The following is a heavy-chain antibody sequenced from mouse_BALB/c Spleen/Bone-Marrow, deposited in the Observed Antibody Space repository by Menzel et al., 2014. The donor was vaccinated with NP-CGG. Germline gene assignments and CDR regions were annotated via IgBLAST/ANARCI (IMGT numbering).Heavy chain of an antibody. D-gene: IGHD1-1*01. J-gene: IGHJ3*01. Sequence: QVQLQQSGAELVRPGASVTLSCKASGYTLTDYEMHWVKQTPVHGLEWIGAIDPETGGTAYNQKFKGKATLTADKSSSTAYMELRSLTSEDSAVYYCTREGYYGSSPAWFAYWGQGTLVTVSA. V-gene: IGHV1-15*01. CDR1: GYTLTDYE. CDR2: IDPETGGT. CDR3: TREGYYGSSPAWFAY.